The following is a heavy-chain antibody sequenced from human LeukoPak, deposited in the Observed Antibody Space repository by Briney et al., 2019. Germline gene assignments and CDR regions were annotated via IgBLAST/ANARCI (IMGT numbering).Heavy chain of an antibody. CDR1: GGSFSGYY. J-gene: IGHJ6*02. CDR3: ANLYSSSSLYYYYGMDV. V-gene: IGHV4-34*01. D-gene: IGHD6-6*01. Sequence: PSETLSLTCAVYGGSFSGYYWSWIRQPPGKGLEWIGEINHSGSTNYNPSLKSRVTISVDTSKNQFSLKLSSVTAADTAVYYCANLYSSSSLYYYYGMDVWGQGTTVTVSS. CDR2: INHSGST.